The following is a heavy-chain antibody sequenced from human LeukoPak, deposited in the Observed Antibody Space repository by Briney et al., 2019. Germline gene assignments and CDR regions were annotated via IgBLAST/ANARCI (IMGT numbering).Heavy chain of an antibody. J-gene: IGHJ5*02. Sequence: AASVKVSCKASGYTFTSYGISWVRQAPGQGLEWMGWISAYNGNTNYAQKLQGRVTMTTDTSTSTAYMELRSLRSDDTAVYYCARDYYDSSGYYFGGRFDPWGQGTLVTVSS. V-gene: IGHV1-18*01. CDR2: ISAYNGNT. CDR3: ARDYYDSSGYYFGGRFDP. D-gene: IGHD3-22*01. CDR1: GYTFTSYG.